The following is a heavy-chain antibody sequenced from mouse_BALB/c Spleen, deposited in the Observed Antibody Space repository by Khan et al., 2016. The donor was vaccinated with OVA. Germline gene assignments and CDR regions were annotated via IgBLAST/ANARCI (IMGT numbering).Heavy chain of an antibody. CDR1: GYTFTNYW. D-gene: IGHD2-1*01. J-gene: IGHJ3*01. CDR2: IFPGTGTT. Sequence: VKLLESGAELVKPGASVKLSCKTSGYTFTNYWIQWVKQRPGQGLGWIGEIFPGTGTTYFNEDFKGKATLTIDTSSATAYMQLSSLTSEDSAVYFCARGYFGNYEFAYWGQGTLVTVSA. V-gene: IGHV1S132*01. CDR3: ARGYFGNYEFAY.